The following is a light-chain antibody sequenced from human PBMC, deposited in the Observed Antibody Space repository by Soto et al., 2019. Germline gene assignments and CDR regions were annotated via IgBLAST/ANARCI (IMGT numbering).Light chain of an antibody. CDR2: EVS. CDR3: RSYQV. J-gene: IGLJ2*01. V-gene: IGLV2-14*01. CDR1: SSDVGGYNY. Sequence: QSALTQPASVSGSPGQSITISCTGTSSDVGGYNYVSWYQQHPGKAPKLMIYEVSNRPSGVSNRFSGSKSGNTASLNISGLQAEDEADYYCRSYQVFGGGTKLTVL.